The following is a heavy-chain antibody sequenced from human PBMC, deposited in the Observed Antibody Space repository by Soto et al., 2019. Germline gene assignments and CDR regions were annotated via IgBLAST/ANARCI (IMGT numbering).Heavy chain of an antibody. CDR3: ATVACSGGSCYGNNWFDL. Sequence: ASVKVSCKVSRYTLTELSMHWVRQAPGKGLEWMGGFDPEDGETIYAQKFQGRVTMTEDTSTDTAYMELSSLRSEDTAVYYCATVACSGGSCYGNNWFDLWGQGTLVTVSS. CDR1: RYTLTELS. J-gene: IGHJ5*02. V-gene: IGHV1-24*01. CDR2: FDPEDGET. D-gene: IGHD2-15*01.